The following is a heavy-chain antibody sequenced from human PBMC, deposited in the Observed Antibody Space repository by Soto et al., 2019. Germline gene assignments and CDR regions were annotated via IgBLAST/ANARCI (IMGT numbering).Heavy chain of an antibody. J-gene: IGHJ6*02. V-gene: IGHV3-21*01. D-gene: IGHD5-12*01. CDR2: ISSSSSYI. Sequence: GGSLRLSCAASGFTFSSYSMNWVRQAPGKGLEWVSSISSSSSYIYYADSVKGRFTISRDNAKNTLYLQMNSLRAEDTAVYYCARGPGVEMATKTDYYYGMDVWGQGTTVTVS. CDR3: ARGPGVEMATKTDYYYGMDV. CDR1: GFTFSSYS.